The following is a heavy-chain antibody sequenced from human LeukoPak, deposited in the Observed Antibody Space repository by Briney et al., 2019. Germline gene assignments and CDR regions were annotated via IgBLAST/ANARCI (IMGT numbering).Heavy chain of an antibody. Sequence: GGSPRLSCAASGFTFSSYAMSWVRQAPGKGLEWVSAISGSGGSTYYADSVKGRFTISRDNSKNTLYLQMNSLRAEDTAVYHCAKDRYSSGWYSSSDYWGQGTLVTVSS. D-gene: IGHD6-19*01. V-gene: IGHV3-23*01. CDR1: GFTFSSYA. CDR2: ISGSGGST. J-gene: IGHJ4*02. CDR3: AKDRYSSGWYSSSDY.